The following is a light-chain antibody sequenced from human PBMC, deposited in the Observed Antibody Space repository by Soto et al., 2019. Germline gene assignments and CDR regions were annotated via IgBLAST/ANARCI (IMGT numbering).Light chain of an antibody. CDR3: SSYSSVTTLWV. CDR1: SSDVGGYNY. CDR2: EVS. V-gene: IGLV2-14*01. J-gene: IGLJ3*02. Sequence: QSALTQPASVSGSPGQSITISCTGTSSDVGGYNYVSWYQQHPGKAPKRIIYEVSNRPSGVSNRFSGSKSGNTASLTVSGLQAEDEADYYCSSYSSVTTLWVFGGGTKLTVL.